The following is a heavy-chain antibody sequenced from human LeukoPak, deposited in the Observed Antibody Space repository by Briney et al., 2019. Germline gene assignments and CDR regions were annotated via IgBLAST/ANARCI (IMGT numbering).Heavy chain of an antibody. CDR2: INHSGST. CDR3: ARRIRAGHYVWGSYRYAPYFDY. Sequence: PSETLSLTCAVYGGSFSGYYWSWIRQPPGKGLEWIGEINHSGSTNYNPSLKSRVTISVDTSKNQFSLKLSSVTAADTAVYYCARRIRAGHYVWGSYRYAPYFDYWGQGTLVTVSS. J-gene: IGHJ4*02. D-gene: IGHD3-16*02. CDR1: GGSFSGYY. V-gene: IGHV4-34*01.